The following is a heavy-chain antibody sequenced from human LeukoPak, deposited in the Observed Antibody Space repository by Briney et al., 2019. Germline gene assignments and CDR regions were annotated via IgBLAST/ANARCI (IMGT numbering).Heavy chain of an antibody. CDR2: IYYSGST. Sequence: SETLSLTCTISGGSISSYYWSWIPQPPGKGLEWIGYIYYSGSTNYNPSLKSRVTISVDTSKNQFSLKLSSVTAADTAVYYCARDRAYSGSYFRAFDIWGQGTMVTVSS. CDR1: GGSISSYY. J-gene: IGHJ3*02. CDR3: ARDRAYSGSYFRAFDI. V-gene: IGHV4-59*01. D-gene: IGHD1-26*01.